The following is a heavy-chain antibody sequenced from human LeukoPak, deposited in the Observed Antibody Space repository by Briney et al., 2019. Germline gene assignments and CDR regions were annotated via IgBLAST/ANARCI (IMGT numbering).Heavy chain of an antibody. CDR3: AKRDVARLDS. J-gene: IGHJ4*02. CDR1: GFTFSSYA. CDR2: ISAGGGGT. V-gene: IGHV3-23*01. Sequence: GGSLRLSCAASGFTFSSYAMSWVRRAPGKGLEWVSAISAGGGGTYYADSVKGRFTISRDNSKSTLYLQMNSLRAEDTAVYYCAKRDVARLDSWGQGTLVTVSS.